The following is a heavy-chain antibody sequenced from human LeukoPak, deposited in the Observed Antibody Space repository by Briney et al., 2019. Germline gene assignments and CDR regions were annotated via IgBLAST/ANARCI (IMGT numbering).Heavy chain of an antibody. V-gene: IGHV3-64*01. CDR3: ARGYCSSTSCPTSY. CDR1: GFTFSSYA. D-gene: IGHD2-2*01. J-gene: IGHJ4*02. CDR2: ISSNGGST. Sequence: AGGSLRLSCAASGFTFSSYAMPWVRQAPGKGLEYVSAISSNGGSTYYANPVKGRFTISRDNSKNTLYLQMGSLRAEDMAVYYCARGYCSSTSCPTSYWGQGTLVTVSS.